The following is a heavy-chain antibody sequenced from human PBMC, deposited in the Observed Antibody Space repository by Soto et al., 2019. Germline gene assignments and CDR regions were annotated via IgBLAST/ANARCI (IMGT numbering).Heavy chain of an antibody. Sequence: GGSLRLSCAASGFTFSSYGMHWVRQAPGKGLEWVAVIWYDGSNKYYADSVKGRFTISRDNSKNTLYLQMNSLRAEDTAVYYCARVQGYCSSTSCYRSVHQYYYYYYMDVWGKGTTVTVSS. J-gene: IGHJ6*03. CDR2: IWYDGSNK. D-gene: IGHD2-2*02. CDR3: ARVQGYCSSTSCYRSVHQYYYYYYMDV. V-gene: IGHV3-33*01. CDR1: GFTFSSYG.